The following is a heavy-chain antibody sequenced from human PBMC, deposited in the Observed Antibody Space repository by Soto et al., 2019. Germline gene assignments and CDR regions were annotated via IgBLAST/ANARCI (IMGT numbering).Heavy chain of an antibody. D-gene: IGHD1-20*01. Sequence: QVQLVQSGAEVKKPGSSVTVSCKAPGGTFSRYTMNWVRQAPGQGLERVGRVVPKIGSINFIRKFQGSLTLTADKSTRTAFLELSSLRREGTAVYYCTRGGRESNWNDGNFEYWGQGTQVTVSS. CDR3: TRGGRESNWNDGNFEY. CDR1: GGTFSRYT. CDR2: VVPKIGSI. V-gene: IGHV1-69*08. J-gene: IGHJ4*02.